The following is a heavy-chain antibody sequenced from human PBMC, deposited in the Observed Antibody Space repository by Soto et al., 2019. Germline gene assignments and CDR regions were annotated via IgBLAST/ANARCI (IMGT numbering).Heavy chain of an antibody. J-gene: IGHJ4*02. V-gene: IGHV4-31*03. Sequence: QVQLQESGPGLVKPSQTLSLTCTVSGGSISSGGYYWSWIRQHPGKGLEWIGYIYSSGSTYYNPSLKSRVTISVHPSKTPFSLNLSSMTSPDTAVYYSSREPLTWGQGTLVTVSS. CDR1: GGSISSGGYY. CDR3: SREPLT. CDR2: IYSSGST.